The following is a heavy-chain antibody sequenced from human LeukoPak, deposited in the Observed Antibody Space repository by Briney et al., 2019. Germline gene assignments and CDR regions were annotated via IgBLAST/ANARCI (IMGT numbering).Heavy chain of an antibody. CDR3: AKDMYYYGSGSYEKFDP. D-gene: IGHD3-10*01. CDR1: GFTFSSYG. J-gene: IGHJ5*02. Sequence: GGSLRLSCAASGFTFSSYGMHWVRQAPGKGLEWVAVISYDGSNKYYADSMKGRFTTSRDNSKNTLYLQMNSLRAEDTAVYYCAKDMYYYGSGSYEKFDPWGQGTLVTVSS. V-gene: IGHV3-30*18. CDR2: ISYDGSNK.